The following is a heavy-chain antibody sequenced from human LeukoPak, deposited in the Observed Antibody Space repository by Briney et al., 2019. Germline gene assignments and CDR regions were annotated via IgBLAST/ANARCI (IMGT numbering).Heavy chain of an antibody. CDR2: ISWNSVSI. V-gene: IGHV3-9*01. D-gene: IGHD2-2*01. J-gene: IGHJ4*02. CDR1: GFTFDDYA. CDR3: AKDIGSTSWYLGN. Sequence: PGGSLSLSCAASGFTFDDYAMHWLRQAPGKGLEWVSGISWNSVSIAYADSVKGRFTISRDNAKNSLYLEMNSLRTDDTALYYCAKDIGSTSWYLGNWGQGTLVTVSS.